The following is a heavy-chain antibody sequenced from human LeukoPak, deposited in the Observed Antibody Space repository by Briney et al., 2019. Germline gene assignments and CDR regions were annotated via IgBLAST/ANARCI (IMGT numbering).Heavy chain of an antibody. Sequence: GESLKTSFKGSGYRFTSYWIGWVRPMPGKGLEWMWIIHPGDSDTRYSPPFQGQVTISADKSISTAYLQWSSLKASDTAMYYCARHEGPPYGGKGFYYGMDVWGQGTTVTVSS. J-gene: IGHJ6*02. V-gene: IGHV5-51*01. CDR1: GYRFTSYW. CDR2: IHPGDSDT. D-gene: IGHD4-23*01. CDR3: ARHEGPPYGGKGFYYGMDV.